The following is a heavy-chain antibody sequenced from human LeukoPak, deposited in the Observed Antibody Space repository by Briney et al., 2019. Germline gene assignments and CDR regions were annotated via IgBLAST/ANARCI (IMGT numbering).Heavy chain of an antibody. Sequence: PSETLSLTCTVSDDSITMYYWTWIRQPPGKGLEWIGYVDHTGSTNFNPSLKSRVTISVDTSKNQSSLKLSSVTAADTAVYYCARRKSLRYFDWLPYYYYMDVWGKGTTVTISS. CDR1: DDSITMYY. D-gene: IGHD3-9*01. V-gene: IGHV4-59*12. CDR2: VDHTGST. CDR3: ARRKSLRYFDWLPYYYYMDV. J-gene: IGHJ6*03.